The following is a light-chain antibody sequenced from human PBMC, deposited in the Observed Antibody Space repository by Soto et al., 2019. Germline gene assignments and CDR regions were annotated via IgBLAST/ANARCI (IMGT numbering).Light chain of an antibody. Sequence: ETVMTQSPATLSVSPGERATLSCRASQSVSSYLAWYQQKPGQAPRLLIYDASNRATGIPARFSGSGSGTDFTLTINSLEPEDFAIYYCQQRSNWPPITFGQGTRLEIK. CDR2: DAS. CDR1: QSVSSY. V-gene: IGKV3-11*01. J-gene: IGKJ5*01. CDR3: QQRSNWPPIT.